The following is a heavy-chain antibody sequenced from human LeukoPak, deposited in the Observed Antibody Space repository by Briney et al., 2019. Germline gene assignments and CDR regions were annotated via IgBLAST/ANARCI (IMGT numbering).Heavy chain of an antibody. D-gene: IGHD6-19*01. CDR3: ARSTRVAGKQDYYYMDV. CDR1: GYTFTGYY. J-gene: IGHJ6*03. V-gene: IGHV1-2*02. CDR2: INPNSGGT. Sequence: ASVKVSCKASGYTFTGYYMHWVQQAPGQGLDWMGWINPNSGGTNYAQKFQGRVTMTRDTSISTAYTELSRLRSDDTAVYYCARSTRVAGKQDYYYMDVWGKGTTVTISS.